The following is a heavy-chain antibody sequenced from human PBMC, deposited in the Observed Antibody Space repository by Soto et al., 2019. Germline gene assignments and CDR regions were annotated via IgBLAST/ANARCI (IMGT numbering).Heavy chain of an antibody. Sequence: QLQLQESGPGLVKPSETLSLTCTVSGGSISSSSYYWGWIRQPPGKGLEWIGSIYYSGSTYYNPSLKSRVTISVDTSKNQFSLTLSSVTAADTAVYYCARPPGTTVSNWFDPWGQGTLVTVSS. CDR2: IYYSGST. D-gene: IGHD4-17*01. V-gene: IGHV4-39*01. CDR1: GGSISSSSYY. CDR3: ARPPGTTVSNWFDP. J-gene: IGHJ5*02.